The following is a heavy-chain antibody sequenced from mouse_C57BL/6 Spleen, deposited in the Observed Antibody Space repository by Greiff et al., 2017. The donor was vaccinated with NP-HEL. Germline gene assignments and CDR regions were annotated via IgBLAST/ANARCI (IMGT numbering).Heavy chain of an antibody. J-gene: IGHJ1*03. V-gene: IGHV1-69*01. CDR1: GYTFTSYW. Sequence: LQPGAELVMPGASVKLSCKASGYTFTSYWMHWVKQRPGQGLEWIGEIDPSDSYTNYNQKFKGKSTLTVDKSSSTAYMQLSSLTSEDSAVYYCARRRLRDWYFDVWGTGTTVTVSS. CDR3: ARRRLRDWYFDV. CDR2: IDPSDSYT. D-gene: IGHD2-4*01.